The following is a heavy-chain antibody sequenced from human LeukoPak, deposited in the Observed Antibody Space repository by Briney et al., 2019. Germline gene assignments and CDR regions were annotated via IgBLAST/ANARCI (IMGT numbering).Heavy chain of an antibody. J-gene: IGHJ4*02. CDR1: GGSFSGYY. V-gene: IGHV4-34*01. CDR3: ARDIY. CDR2: IKHSGST. Sequence: SETLSPTCALYGGSFSGYYWSWIPDPPGKGLEWIGEIKHSGSTNYNPPLKSRVTISVDTSKNQFSLKLSSVTAADTAVYYCARDIYWGEGTLVTVSS.